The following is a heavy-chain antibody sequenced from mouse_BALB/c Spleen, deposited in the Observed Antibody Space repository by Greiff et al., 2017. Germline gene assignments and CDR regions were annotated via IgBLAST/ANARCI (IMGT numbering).Heavy chain of an antibody. D-gene: IGHD4-1*01. CDR3: ARELGRNYYAMDY. CDR2: ISSGGSYT. J-gene: IGHJ4*01. V-gene: IGHV5-9-4*01. Sequence: EVKLMESGGGLVKPGGSLKLSCAASGFTFSSYAMSWVRQSPEKRLEWVAEISSGGSYTYYPDTVTGRFTISRDNAKNTLYLEMSSLRSEDTAMYYCARELGRNYYAMDYWGQGTSVTVSS. CDR1: GFTFSSYA.